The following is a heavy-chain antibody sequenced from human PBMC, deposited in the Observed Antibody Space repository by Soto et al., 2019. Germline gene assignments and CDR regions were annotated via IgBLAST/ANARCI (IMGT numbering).Heavy chain of an antibody. CDR2: IYYSGST. CDR1: GGSISSSSYY. Sequence: SETLCLTCTVSGGSISSSSYYWGWIRQPPGKGLEWIGSIYYSGSTYYNPSLKSRVTISVDTSKNQFSLKLSSVTAADTDVYYGASSSPLPPWGQGTLVTVSS. CDR3: ASSSPLPP. V-gene: IGHV4-39*01. J-gene: IGHJ5*02.